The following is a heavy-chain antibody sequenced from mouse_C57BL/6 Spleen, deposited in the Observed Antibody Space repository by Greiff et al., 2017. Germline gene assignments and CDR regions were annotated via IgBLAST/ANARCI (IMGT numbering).Heavy chain of an antibody. CDR1: GYTFTSYW. CDR3: ASPHYYGSSYGFAC. Sequence: QVQLQQPGAELVKPGASVKLSCKASGYTFTSYWMHWVKQRPGQGLEWIGMIHPNSGSTNYNEKFKSKATLTVDKSSSTAYMQLSSLTSEDSAVYYCASPHYYGSSYGFACWGQGTLVTVSA. V-gene: IGHV1-64*01. J-gene: IGHJ3*01. D-gene: IGHD1-1*01. CDR2: IHPNSGST.